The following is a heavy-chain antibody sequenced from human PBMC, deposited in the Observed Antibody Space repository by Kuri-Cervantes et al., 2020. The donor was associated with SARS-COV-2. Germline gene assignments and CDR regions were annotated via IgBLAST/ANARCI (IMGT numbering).Heavy chain of an antibody. D-gene: IGHD1-1*01. V-gene: IGHV3-33*07. CDR3: ARESAVHGIPWGYDP. CDR1: GFTVSSHG. Sequence: GESLKISCAASGFTVSSHGMYWVRQAPGKGLEWVAVIWPDGNNKFYSDSVRGRFTISRDNSRSTLYLQMNSLRAEDTGVYYCARESAVHGIPWGYDPWGQGTLVTSPQ. J-gene: IGHJ5*02. CDR2: IWPDGNNK.